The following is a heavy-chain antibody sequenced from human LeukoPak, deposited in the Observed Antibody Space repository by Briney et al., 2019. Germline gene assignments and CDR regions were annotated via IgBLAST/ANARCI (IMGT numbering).Heavy chain of an antibody. D-gene: IGHD4-23*01. CDR3: ARLKSDYGGNSAFDI. J-gene: IGHJ3*02. Sequence: GSSVKVSCKASGGTFSSYAISWVRQAPGQGLEWMGGIIPIFGTANYAQKFQGRVTITADKSTSTAYMELSSLRSEDTAVYYCARLKSDYGGNSAFDIWGQGTMVTVSS. CDR2: IIPIFGTA. CDR1: GGTFSSYA. V-gene: IGHV1-69*06.